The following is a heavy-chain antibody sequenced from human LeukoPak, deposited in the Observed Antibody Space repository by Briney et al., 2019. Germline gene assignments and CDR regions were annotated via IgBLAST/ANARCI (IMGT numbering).Heavy chain of an antibody. J-gene: IGHJ6*02. Sequence: GRSLRLSCAASGFTFSSYSMNWVRQAPGKGLEWVSSISSSSSYIYYADSVKGRFTISRDNAKNSLYLQMNSLRAEDTAVYYCARGIAVAGTDSYYYYGMDVWGQGTTVTVSS. CDR3: ARGIAVAGTDSYYYYGMDV. CDR2: ISSSSSYI. V-gene: IGHV3-21*01. CDR1: GFTFSSYS. D-gene: IGHD6-19*01.